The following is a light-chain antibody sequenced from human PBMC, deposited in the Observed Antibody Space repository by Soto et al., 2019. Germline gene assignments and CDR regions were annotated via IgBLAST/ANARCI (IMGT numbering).Light chain of an antibody. CDR2: EVS. Sequence: QSALTQPASVSGSPGQSITISCTGTSSDVGAYNYVSWYQQHPGKAPKLMIFEVSDRPSGVSNRFSGSKSGNTASLTISGLQAEGEGDWYCSSYTSGNTLVFGGGTKLTVL. CDR1: SSDVGAYNY. V-gene: IGLV2-14*01. CDR3: SSYTSGNTLV. J-gene: IGLJ2*01.